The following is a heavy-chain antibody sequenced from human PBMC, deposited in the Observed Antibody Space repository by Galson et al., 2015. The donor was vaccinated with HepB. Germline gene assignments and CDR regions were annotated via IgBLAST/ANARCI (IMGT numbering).Heavy chain of an antibody. V-gene: IGHV3-21*01. J-gene: IGHJ4*02. D-gene: IGHD3-22*01. CDR3: ARARLFYYDSSGSSYFDN. Sequence: SLRLSCAASGFTFSTYNMNWVRQAPGKGLEWVSAISRSSSYIYYADSLKGRFTISRDDAKNSLYLQMNSLRDEDTAVYYCARARLFYYDSSGSSYFDNWGQGTLVTVSS. CDR1: GFTFSTYN. CDR2: ISRSSSYI.